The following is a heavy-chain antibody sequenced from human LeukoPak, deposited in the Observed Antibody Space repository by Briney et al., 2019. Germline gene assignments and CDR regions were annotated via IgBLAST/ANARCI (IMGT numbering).Heavy chain of an antibody. CDR3: ARGWYGSGSYYKPNWFDP. CDR1: GGSFSGYY. J-gene: IGHJ5*02. Sequence: PSETLSLTCAVYGGSFSGYYWSWIRQPPGKGLEWRGEINHSGSTNYNPSLKSRVTISVDTSKNQFSLKLSSVTAADTAVYYCARGWYGSGSYYKPNWFDPWGQGTLVTVSS. D-gene: IGHD3-10*01. CDR2: INHSGST. V-gene: IGHV4-34*01.